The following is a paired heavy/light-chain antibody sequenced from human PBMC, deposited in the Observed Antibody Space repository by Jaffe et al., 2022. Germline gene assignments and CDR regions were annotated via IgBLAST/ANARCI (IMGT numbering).Light chain of an antibody. CDR1: QSLSINY. CDR3: QQYGSSPLT. V-gene: IGKV3-20*01. J-gene: IGKJ4*01. Sequence: DIVLTQSPGTLSLSPGEGATLSCRASQSLSINYLAWYQQRPGQAPRLLIYDASNRATGIPDRFSGSGSGTDFTLTITRLEPEDFVVYFCQQYGSSPLTFGGGTRIEI. CDR2: DAS.
Heavy chain of an antibody. J-gene: IGHJ3*01. V-gene: IGHV4-61*01. CDR3: ARNHPQRHYDVSSHKYLFAFDL. CDR2: FYYPGST. Sequence: QVQLQESGPGLVKPSESLSLTCSVSGDSLSGNNQYWNWVRQPPGKGLEWIGYFYYPGSTSYNPSLRSRVTMLLDTSKNQFSLRLASVTAADTAMYFCARNHPQRHYDVSSHKYLFAFDLWGQGTMVTVSS. D-gene: IGHD3-3*01. CDR1: GDSLSGNNQY.